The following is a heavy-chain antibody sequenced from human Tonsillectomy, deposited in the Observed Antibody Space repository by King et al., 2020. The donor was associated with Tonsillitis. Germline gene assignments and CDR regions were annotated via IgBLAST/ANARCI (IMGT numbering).Heavy chain of an antibody. D-gene: IGHD3-3*01. V-gene: IGHV3-23*04. J-gene: IGHJ6*02. Sequence: VQLVESGGGLVQPGGSLRLSCAASGFTFSSYAMSWVRQAPGKGLEWVSTISGSGGNTNYADSVKGRFTISRDNSKNTLYLQMNRLRAEDTAVYYSAKGAESLKWLLYYYYYGMDVWGQGATVTVSS. CDR1: GFTFSSYA. CDR2: ISGSGGNT. CDR3: AKGAESLKWLLYYYYYGMDV.